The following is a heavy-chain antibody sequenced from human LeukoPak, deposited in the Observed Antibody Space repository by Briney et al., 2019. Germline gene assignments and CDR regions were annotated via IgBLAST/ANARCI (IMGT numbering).Heavy chain of an antibody. V-gene: IGHV4-39*07. D-gene: IGHD4-17*01. J-gene: IGHJ6*02. CDR3: ARGGYGDYNLYYYGMDV. CDR1: GGSIRSSYYY. CDR2: IYDSGST. Sequence: SETLSLTCTVSGGSIRSSYYYWGWIRQPPGKGLEWIGSIYDSGSTYYNPSLKSRVTISVDTSKNQFSLKLSSVTAADTAVYYCARGGYGDYNLYYYGMDVWGQGTTVTVSS.